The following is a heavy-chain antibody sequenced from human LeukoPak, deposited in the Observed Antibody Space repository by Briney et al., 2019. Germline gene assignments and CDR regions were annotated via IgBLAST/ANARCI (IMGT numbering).Heavy chain of an antibody. CDR3: AKDIGYPVSGSHGY. V-gene: IGHV3-21*04. D-gene: IGHD1-26*01. Sequence: GGSLRLSCVASGFTFSDYTMNWVRQTPGKGLEWVSSISSRSSYIYYGDSVKGRFTISRDNSKNTLYLQMNSLRAEDTAVYYCAKDIGYPVSGSHGYWGQGTLVTVSS. CDR1: GFTFSDYT. CDR2: ISSRSSYI. J-gene: IGHJ4*02.